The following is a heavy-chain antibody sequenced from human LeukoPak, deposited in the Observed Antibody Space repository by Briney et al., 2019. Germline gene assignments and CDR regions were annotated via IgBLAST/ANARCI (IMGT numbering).Heavy chain of an antibody. CDR2: ISGSGSTV. Sequence: GGSLRLSCAASGFTFSDYYMSWIRQAPGKGLEWVSCISGSGSTVYYAASVRGRFTISRDNAKNSLFLQMNSLRAEDTAVYYCARDRGNSDPGDWFDSWGQGTLVTVSS. D-gene: IGHD4-23*01. CDR3: ARDRGNSDPGDWFDS. J-gene: IGHJ5*01. V-gene: IGHV3-11*01. CDR1: GFTFSDYY.